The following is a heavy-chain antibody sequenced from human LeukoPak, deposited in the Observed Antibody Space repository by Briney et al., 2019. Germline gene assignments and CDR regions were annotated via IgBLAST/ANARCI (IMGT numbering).Heavy chain of an antibody. CDR2: IDPNSGGT. Sequence: ASVKVSCKASRYTFSGCYIHWVRQAPGQGLEWMGWIDPNSGGTNYAQKFQGRVTMTREKSISTAYMELSRLRSDDTAVYYCARDGWYKSYMDVWGKGTTVIVSS. J-gene: IGHJ6*03. CDR1: RYTFSGCY. CDR3: ARDGWYKSYMDV. D-gene: IGHD6-19*01. V-gene: IGHV1-2*02.